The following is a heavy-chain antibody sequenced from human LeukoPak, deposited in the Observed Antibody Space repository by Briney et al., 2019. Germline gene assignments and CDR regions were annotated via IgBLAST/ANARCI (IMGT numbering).Heavy chain of an antibody. J-gene: IGHJ6*03. CDR2: ITSGASTI. CDR3: ARAITPDHDFGDYVYYYYYYMDV. CDR1: GFTFSSYE. D-gene: IGHD4-17*01. V-gene: IGHV3-48*03. Sequence: GGSLRLSCAASGFTFSSYEMNWVRQAPGKGLEWVSYITSGASTIYYADSVKGRFTISRDNAKNSLYLQMNSLRAEDTAVYYCARAITPDHDFGDYVYYYYYYMDVWGKGTTVTISS.